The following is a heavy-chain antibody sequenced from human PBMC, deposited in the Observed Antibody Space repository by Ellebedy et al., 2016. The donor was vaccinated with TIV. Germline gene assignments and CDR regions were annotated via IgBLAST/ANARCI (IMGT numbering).Heavy chain of an antibody. Sequence: GGSLRLXXAASGFTVSSNYMSWVRQAPGTGLEWVSVIYSGGSTYYADSVKGRFTISRDNSKNTLYLQMNRLRAEDTAVYYCAREGYCSSTSGYSGFRWFDPWGQGTLVTVSS. CDR3: AREGYCSSTSGYSGFRWFDP. J-gene: IGHJ5*02. V-gene: IGHV3-53*01. CDR2: IYSGGST. D-gene: IGHD2-2*01. CDR1: GFTVSSNY.